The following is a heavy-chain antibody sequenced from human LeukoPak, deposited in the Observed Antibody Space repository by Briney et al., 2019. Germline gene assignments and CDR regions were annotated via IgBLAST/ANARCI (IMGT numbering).Heavy chain of an antibody. J-gene: IGHJ6*02. V-gene: IGHV3-23*01. CDR3: AGGDPLYYYYYGMDV. Sequence: GGSLRLSCAASGFTFSSYAMTWVRQAPGKGLEWVSTISGSGGSTYYADSVKGRFTISRDSSKNTLYLQMNSLRAEDTAVYYCAGGDPLYYYYYGMDVWGQRTTVTVSS. CDR2: ISGSGGST. CDR1: GFTFSSYA. D-gene: IGHD6-25*01.